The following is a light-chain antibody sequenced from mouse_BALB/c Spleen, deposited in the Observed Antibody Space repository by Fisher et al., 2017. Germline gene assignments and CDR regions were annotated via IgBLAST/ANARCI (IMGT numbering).Light chain of an antibody. V-gene: IGKV5-39*01. Sequence: DIVITQSTATLSVTPGDRVSLSCRASQSISDYLHWYQQKSHESPRLLINYASQPISGLPSRFSGSGSGSDFTLSINRVEPEDVGVYYCQNGHSFPYTFGGGNKLEIK. CDR2: YAS. J-gene: IGKJ2*01. CDR3: QNGHSFPYT. CDR1: QSISDY.